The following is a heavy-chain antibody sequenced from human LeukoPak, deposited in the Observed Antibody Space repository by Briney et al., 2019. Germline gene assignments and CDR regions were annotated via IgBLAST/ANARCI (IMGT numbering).Heavy chain of an antibody. CDR2: IYYSGRT. CDR3: ARLYDSGGADAFDI. Sequence: SQTLSLTCTVSGGFISSGGYYWSWIRQHPGKGLEWIGFIYYSGRTYYNPSLKTRVTISVDTSKKKFSLKLSSVTAADTAVYYCARLYDSGGADAFDIWGQGTMVTVSS. J-gene: IGHJ3*02. CDR1: GGFISSGGYY. D-gene: IGHD3-22*01. V-gene: IGHV4-31*03.